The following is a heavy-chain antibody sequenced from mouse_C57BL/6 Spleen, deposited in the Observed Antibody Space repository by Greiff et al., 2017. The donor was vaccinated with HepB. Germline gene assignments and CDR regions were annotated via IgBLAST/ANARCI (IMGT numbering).Heavy chain of an antibody. CDR1: GYAFSSSW. Sequence: LQESGPELVKPGASVKISCKASGYAFSSSWMNWVKQRPGKGLEWIGRIYPGDGDTNYNGKFKGKATLTADKSSSTAYMQLSSLTSEDSAVYFCAESGAKATRFDYWGKGTTLTVSS. V-gene: IGHV1-82*01. CDR3: AESGAKATRFDY. J-gene: IGHJ2*01. CDR2: IYPGDGDT. D-gene: IGHD3-2*02.